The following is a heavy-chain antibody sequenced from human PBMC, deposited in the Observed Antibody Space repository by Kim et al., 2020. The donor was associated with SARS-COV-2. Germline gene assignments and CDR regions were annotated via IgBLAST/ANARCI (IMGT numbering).Heavy chain of an antibody. V-gene: IGHV3-21*01. CDR2: ISTSSSYI. CDR1: GFTFDTYT. Sequence: GGSLRLSCAASGFTFDTYTLNWVRQAPGKGLEWVSSISTSSSYIYYADSVKGRFTISRDNAKNSLYLQMNILRVEDRALYYCARSYSPPTMVREYYYGLDVWGQGTTVTVSS. D-gene: IGHD3-10*01. CDR3: ARSYSPPTMVREYYYGLDV. J-gene: IGHJ6*02.